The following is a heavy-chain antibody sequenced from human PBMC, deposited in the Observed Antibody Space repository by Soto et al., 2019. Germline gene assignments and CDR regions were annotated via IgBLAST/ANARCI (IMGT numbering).Heavy chain of an antibody. CDR2: IYYSGST. Sequence: SETLSLTCTVSGGSISSYYWSWIRQPPGKGLEWIGYIYYSGSTNYNPSLKSRVTISVDTSKNQFSLKLSSVTAADTAVYYCARLETPYDAFDIWGQGTMVT. V-gene: IGHV4-59*01. J-gene: IGHJ3*02. CDR1: GGSISSYY. D-gene: IGHD3-3*01. CDR3: ARLETPYDAFDI.